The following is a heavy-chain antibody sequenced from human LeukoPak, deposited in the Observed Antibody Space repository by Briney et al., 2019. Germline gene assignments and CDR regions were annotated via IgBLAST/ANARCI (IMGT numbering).Heavy chain of an antibody. D-gene: IGHD1-14*01. V-gene: IGHV3-53*01. J-gene: IGHJ4*02. CDR3: AMAEQPAFDY. CDR2: IYSGGST. CDR1: GFTVSSNY. Sequence: GGSLRLSCAASGFTVSSNYMSWVRQAPAKGLEWVSVIYSGGSTYYADSVKGRFTISRDNSKNTLYLQMNSLRAEDTAVYYCAMAEQPAFDYWGQGTLVTVSS.